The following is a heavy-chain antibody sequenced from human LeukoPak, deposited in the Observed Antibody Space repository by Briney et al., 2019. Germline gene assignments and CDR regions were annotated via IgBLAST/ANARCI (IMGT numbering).Heavy chain of an antibody. V-gene: IGHV3-7*01. CDR2: INQYGSQI. Sequence: PGGSLTLSCAASGLTFSSYNMNWVRQAPGRGLEWVASINQYGSQIHYVDFVKGRFTISRDNAKNSLYLEMSSLRAEDTAEYYCARLFGEVTIYDYWGQGTLVTVSS. CDR1: GLTFSSYN. D-gene: IGHD3-10*01. J-gene: IGHJ4*02. CDR3: ARLFGEVTIYDY.